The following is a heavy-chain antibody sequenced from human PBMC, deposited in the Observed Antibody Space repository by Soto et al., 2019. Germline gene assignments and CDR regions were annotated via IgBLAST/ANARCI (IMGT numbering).Heavy chain of an antibody. Sequence: SQTLSLTCAISGDSVSSNSAAWNWIRQSPSRGLEWLGRTYYRSKWYNDYAVSVKSRITINPDTSKNQFSLQLNSVTPEDTAVYYFARDPSLSWYGPGGVFDIWGQGTTVTVSP. CDR3: ARDPSLSWYGPGGVFDI. CDR2: TYYRSKWYN. J-gene: IGHJ3*02. D-gene: IGHD6-13*01. CDR1: GDSVSSNSAA. V-gene: IGHV6-1*01.